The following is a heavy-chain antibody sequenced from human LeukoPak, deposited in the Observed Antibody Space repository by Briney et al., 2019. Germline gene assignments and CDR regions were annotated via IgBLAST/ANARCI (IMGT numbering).Heavy chain of an antibody. CDR3: ARSDYGGNSRFDY. CDR1: GGSISSGGYY. D-gene: IGHD4-23*01. J-gene: IGHJ4*02. V-gene: IGHV4-31*11. Sequence: SETLSLTCAVSGGSISSGGYYWSWIRQHPGKGLEWIGNIYYSGSTYYNPSLKSRVTISVDMSKNQFSLKLSSVTAADTAVYYCARSDYGGNSRFDYWGQGTLVTVSS. CDR2: IYYSGST.